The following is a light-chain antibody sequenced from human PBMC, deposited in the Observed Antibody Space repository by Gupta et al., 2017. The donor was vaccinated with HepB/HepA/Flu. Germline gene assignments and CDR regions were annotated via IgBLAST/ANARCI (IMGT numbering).Light chain of an antibody. J-gene: IGKJ4*01. CDR2: AAS. V-gene: IGKV1-9*01. CDR3: QQLNNSPLT. Sequence: IHLTQSPSFLSASVGDRVTITCRASQGINRFLAWYQQKPGNAPKLLIYAASVVQSGVPSRFSGSGSGTEFTLTISSLQPEDFATYYCQQLNNSPLTFGGGTKVEIK. CDR1: QGINRF.